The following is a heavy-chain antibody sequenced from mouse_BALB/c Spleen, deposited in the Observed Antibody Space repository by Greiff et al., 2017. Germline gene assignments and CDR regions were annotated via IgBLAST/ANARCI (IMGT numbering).Heavy chain of an antibody. V-gene: IGHV2-9*02. D-gene: IGHD1-2*01. CDR1: GFSLTSYG. J-gene: IGHJ3*01. CDR3: ASSLLRLQAWFAY. Sequence: QVQLQQSGPGLVQPSQSLSITCTVSGFSLTSYGVHWVRQSPGKGLEWLGVIWAGGSTNYNSALMSRLSISKDNSKSQVFLKMNSLQTDDTAMYYCASSLLRLQAWFAYWGQGTLVTVSA. CDR2: IWAGGST.